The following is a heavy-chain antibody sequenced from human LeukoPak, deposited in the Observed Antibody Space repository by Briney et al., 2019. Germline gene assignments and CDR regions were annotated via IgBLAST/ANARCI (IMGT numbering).Heavy chain of an antibody. V-gene: IGHV4-4*09. J-gene: IGHJ3*02. CDR2: IYTSGST. CDR3: AKHFQPKNDAFDI. D-gene: IGHD3-3*02. CDR1: GGSISSYY. Sequence: SETLSLTCTVSGGSISSYYWSWIRQPPGKGLEWIGYIYTSGSTNYNHYLKRRVPISVDTSKNKNSLKLRSVTVTDTAAYYYAKHFQPKNDAFDIGGQGTMDTVSS.